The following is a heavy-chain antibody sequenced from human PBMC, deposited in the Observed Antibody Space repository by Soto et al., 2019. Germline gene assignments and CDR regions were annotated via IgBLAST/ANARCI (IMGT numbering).Heavy chain of an antibody. J-gene: IGHJ6*02. CDR3: ARVRTTVYYYYYGMDV. V-gene: IGHV3-30-3*01. D-gene: IGHD4-4*01. CDR1: GFTFSSYA. Sequence: QVQLVESGGGVVQPGRSLRLSCAASGFTFSSYAMHWVRQAPGKGLEWVAVISYDGSNKYYADSVKGRFTISRDNSKNTLYLQMNSLRAEDTAVYYGARVRTTVYYYYYGMDVWGQGTTVTVSS. CDR2: ISYDGSNK.